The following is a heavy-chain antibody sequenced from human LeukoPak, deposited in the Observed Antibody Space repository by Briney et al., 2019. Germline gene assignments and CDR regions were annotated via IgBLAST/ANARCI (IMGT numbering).Heavy chain of an antibody. J-gene: IGHJ4*02. CDR3: ASVIAARPDY. V-gene: IGHV3-30*03. Sequence: GRSLRLSCAASGFTFSSYGMHWVRQAPGKGLEWVAVISYDGSNKYYADSVKGRFTISRDNSKNTLYLQMNSLRAEDTAVYYCASVIAARPDYWGQGTLVTVSS. CDR1: GFTFSSYG. D-gene: IGHD6-6*01. CDR2: ISYDGSNK.